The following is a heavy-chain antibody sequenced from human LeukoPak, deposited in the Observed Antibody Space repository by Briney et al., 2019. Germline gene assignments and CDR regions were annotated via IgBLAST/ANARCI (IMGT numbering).Heavy chain of an antibody. CDR2: IKSKTDGGTT. CDR3: TTATKSVIYSRGY. V-gene: IGHV3-15*01. Sequence: GGSLRLSCAASGFTFSNDWINWVRQAPGKGLEWVGRIKSKTDGGTTDYAAPVKGRFTISRDDSKNTLYLQMNSLKTEDTAVYYCTTATKSVIYSRGYWGQGTLVTVSS. D-gene: IGHD1-26*01. J-gene: IGHJ4*02. CDR1: GFTFSNDW.